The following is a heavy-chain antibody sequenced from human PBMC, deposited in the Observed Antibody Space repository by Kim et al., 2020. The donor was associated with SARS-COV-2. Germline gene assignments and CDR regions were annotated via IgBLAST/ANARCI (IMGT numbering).Heavy chain of an antibody. J-gene: IGHJ6*02. CDR2: ISYDGSNK. CDR1: GFTSSSYA. CDR3: ARARGGSYYYGMDV. D-gene: IGHD1-26*01. V-gene: IGHV3-30-3*01. Sequence: GGSLRLSCAASGFTSSSYAMHWVRQAPGKGLEWVAVISYDGSNKYYADSVKGRFTISRDNSKNTLYLQMNSLRAEDTAVYYCARARGGSYYYGMDVWGQG.